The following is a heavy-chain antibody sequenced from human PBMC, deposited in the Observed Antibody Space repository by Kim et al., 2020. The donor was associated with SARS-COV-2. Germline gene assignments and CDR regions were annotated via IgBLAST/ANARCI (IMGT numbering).Heavy chain of an antibody. J-gene: IGHJ6*02. D-gene: IGHD2-8*02. Sequence: AQKFQGRVTMTRDTSPSTVYMELSSLRSEDTAVYYCARDLVQYYYGMDVWGQGTTVTVSS. V-gene: IGHV1-46*01. CDR3: ARDLVQYYYGMDV.